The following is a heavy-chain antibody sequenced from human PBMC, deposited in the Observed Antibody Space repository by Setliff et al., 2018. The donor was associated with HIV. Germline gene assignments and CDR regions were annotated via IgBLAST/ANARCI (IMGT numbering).Heavy chain of an antibody. CDR3: VRNSGWALGS. CDR2: VCQRGGI. CDR1: GDSMIYSPGC. V-gene: IGHV4-4*02. J-gene: IGHJ4*02. Sequence: SETLSLTCTVSGDSMIYSPGCWSWVRQSLDKGLEWIGEVCQRGGINYNPFLWRRSTLSMDKPNNRFSLEMRSLTAADTAIYFCVRNSGWALGSWGQGILVTVSS. D-gene: IGHD3-16*01.